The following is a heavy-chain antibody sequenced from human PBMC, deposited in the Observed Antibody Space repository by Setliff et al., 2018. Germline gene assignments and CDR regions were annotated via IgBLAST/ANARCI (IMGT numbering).Heavy chain of an antibody. V-gene: IGHV4-34*01. CDR3: ARGRIAAALYYFDY. J-gene: IGHJ4*02. CDR2: INHSGST. CDR1: GGSFSGYY. Sequence: SETLSLTCAVYGGSFSGYYWSWIRQPPGKGLEWIGEINHSGSTNYNPSLKSRVTISVDTSKNQFSLKLSSVTAADTAVYYCARGRIAAALYYFDYRGQGTLVTAPQ. D-gene: IGHD6-13*01.